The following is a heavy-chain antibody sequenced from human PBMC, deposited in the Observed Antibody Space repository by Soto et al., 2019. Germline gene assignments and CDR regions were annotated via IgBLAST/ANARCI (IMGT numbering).Heavy chain of an antibody. CDR1: GGTFSSSA. CDR2: IIPLLRTP. V-gene: IGHV1-69*12. D-gene: IGHD1-1*01. CDR3: ARDNDRLQLGGNYYYILDV. Sequence: QVQLVQSGAEMKEPGSSVKVSCKTSGGTFSSSAISWLRQAPGQGLEWMGGIIPLLRTPAYAQKFQGRVTIAADESTSTAYMELSSLISEDTAVYYCARDNDRLQLGGNYYYILDVWGQGTTITVS. J-gene: IGHJ6*02.